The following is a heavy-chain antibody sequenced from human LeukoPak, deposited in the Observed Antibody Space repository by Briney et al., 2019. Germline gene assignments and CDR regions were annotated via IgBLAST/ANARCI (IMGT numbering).Heavy chain of an antibody. D-gene: IGHD4-17*01. CDR3: ARGMTTVTRGHFRISDY. Sequence: GGSLRLSCAASGFTFSSYSMNWVRQAPGKGLEWVSYISSSSSTIYYADSVKGRFTISRDNAKNSLYLQMNSLRAEDTAVYYCARGMTTVTRGHFRISDYWGQGTLVTASS. V-gene: IGHV3-48*01. CDR1: GFTFSSYS. CDR2: ISSSSSTI. J-gene: IGHJ4*02.